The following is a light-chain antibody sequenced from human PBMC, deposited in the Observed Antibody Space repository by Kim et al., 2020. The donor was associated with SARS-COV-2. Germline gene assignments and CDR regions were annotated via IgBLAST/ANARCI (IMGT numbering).Light chain of an antibody. CDR1: TGAVTSGHY. CDR2: HTS. CDR3: LLSYSGARV. J-gene: IGLJ3*02. V-gene: IGLV7-46*01. Sequence: PGGTVTLTCGSSTGAVTSGHYPYWFQQNPGQAPRTLMYHTSNKQSWTPARFSGSLVGGKAALTLSGAQPEDEAEYYCLLSYSGARVFGGGTQLTVL.